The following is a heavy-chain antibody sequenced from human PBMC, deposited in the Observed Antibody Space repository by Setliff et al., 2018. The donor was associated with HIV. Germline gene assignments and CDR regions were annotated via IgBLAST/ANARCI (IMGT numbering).Heavy chain of an antibody. J-gene: IGHJ5*01. CDR2: IYPGDSDT. Sequence: GESLKISCKGSGYSFTSHWIGWVRQMPGKGLEWMGIIYPGDSDTRYSPSFQGQVTISADKSINTAYLRWRSLRASDTAIYFCAKHGFERKSPYNWFDSWGQGTLVTVSS. CDR3: AKHGFERKSPYNWFDS. V-gene: IGHV5-51*01. CDR1: GYSFTSHW. D-gene: IGHD3-16*01.